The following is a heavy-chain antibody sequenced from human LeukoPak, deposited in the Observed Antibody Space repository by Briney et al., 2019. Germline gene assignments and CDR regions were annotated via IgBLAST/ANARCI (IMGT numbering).Heavy chain of an antibody. CDR1: GFTFSSYS. CDR2: ISSSSSYI. CDR3: ARDRLASAGTGDY. Sequence: PGGSLRLSCAASGFTFSSYSMNWVRRAPGKGRGWVSSISSSSSYIYYADSVKGRFTISRDNAKNSLYLQMNSLRAEDTAVYYCARDRLASAGTGDYWGQGTLVTVSS. J-gene: IGHJ4*02. V-gene: IGHV3-21*01. D-gene: IGHD2-15*01.